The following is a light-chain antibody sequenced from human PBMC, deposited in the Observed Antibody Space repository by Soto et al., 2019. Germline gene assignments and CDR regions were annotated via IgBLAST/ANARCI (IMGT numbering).Light chain of an antibody. CDR2: EVS. V-gene: IGLV2-18*01. Sequence: QSALTQPPSVSGSPGQSVTISRTGTSSDVGDYNHVSWYQQSPGTVPKLIIYEVSSRPSGVPDRFSGSKSGNTASLTISGLQAEDEADYYCNLYTSSNTYVFGTGTKLTVL. J-gene: IGLJ1*01. CDR3: NLYTSSNTYV. CDR1: SSDVGDYNH.